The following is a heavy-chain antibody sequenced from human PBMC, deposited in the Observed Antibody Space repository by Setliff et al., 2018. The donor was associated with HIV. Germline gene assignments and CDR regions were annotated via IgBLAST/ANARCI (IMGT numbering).Heavy chain of an antibody. V-gene: IGHV3-30*18. CDR2: ISYDGSNK. J-gene: IGHJ2*01. D-gene: IGHD3-10*01. CDR1: GFTFSSYG. CDR3: AKSNPGIGFWYFDL. Sequence: LRLSCAASGFTFSSYGMHWVRQAPGKGLEWVAVISYDGSNKYYADSVKGRFTISGDNSKNTLYLQMNSLRAEDTAVYYCAKSNPGIGFWYFDLWGRGTLVTVSS.